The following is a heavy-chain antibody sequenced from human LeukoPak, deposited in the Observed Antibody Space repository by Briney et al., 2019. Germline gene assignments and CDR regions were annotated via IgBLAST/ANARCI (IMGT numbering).Heavy chain of an antibody. V-gene: IGHV3-21*01. CDR3: ARDRWFPCCGGDCYSGIDY. D-gene: IGHD2-21*02. Sequence: GGSLRLSCAASGFTFSSYSMNWVRQAPGKGLEWVSSISSSSSYIYYADSVKGRFTISRDNAKNSLYLQMNSLRAEDTAVYYCARDRWFPCCGGDCYSGIDYWGQGTLVTVSS. CDR1: GFTFSSYS. CDR2: ISSSSSYI. J-gene: IGHJ4*02.